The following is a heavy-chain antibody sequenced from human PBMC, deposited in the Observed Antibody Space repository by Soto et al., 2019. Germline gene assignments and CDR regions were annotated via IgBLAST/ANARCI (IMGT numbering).Heavy chain of an antibody. Sequence: QVQLVQSGAEVKKPGASVKVSCKASGYTFTSYAISWVRQAPGQGLEWMGWISAYNGNTNYAQNLQGRVTMTTDTSTSTAYMEPRSPRTDGTGVFFWARDFPPLASRGQGTLVTVSS. CDR1: GYTFTSYA. CDR3: ARDFPPLAS. CDR2: ISAYNGNT. V-gene: IGHV1-18*01. J-gene: IGHJ4*02.